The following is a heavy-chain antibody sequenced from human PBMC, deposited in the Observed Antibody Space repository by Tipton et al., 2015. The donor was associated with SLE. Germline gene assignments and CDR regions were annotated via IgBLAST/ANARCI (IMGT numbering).Heavy chain of an antibody. CDR3: ARRTLATVLDV. CDR2: MYFSGNT. Sequence: TLSLTCTVSGGSIMNTHYSWGWVRQPPGKGLDWIGTMYFSGNTYYNPSLKSRVAISLDTSKNQLSLNLSSVTAADTAVYYCARRTLATVLDVWGHGTLVAVS. V-gene: IGHV4-39*07. D-gene: IGHD1-14*01. CDR1: GGSIMNTHYS. J-gene: IGHJ3*01.